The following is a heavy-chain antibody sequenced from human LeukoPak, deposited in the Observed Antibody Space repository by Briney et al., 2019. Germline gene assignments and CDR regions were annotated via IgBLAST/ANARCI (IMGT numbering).Heavy chain of an antibody. V-gene: IGHV1-8*01. CDR2: MNPNSGNT. J-gene: IGHJ4*02. Sequence: GASVKVSCKASGYTFTSYDINWVRQATGQGLEWMGWMNPNSGNTGYAQKSQGRVTMTRNTSISTAYMELSSLRSEDTAVYYCASDYDFWSGYFDYWGQGTLVTVSS. D-gene: IGHD3-3*01. CDR1: GYTFTSYD. CDR3: ASDYDFWSGYFDY.